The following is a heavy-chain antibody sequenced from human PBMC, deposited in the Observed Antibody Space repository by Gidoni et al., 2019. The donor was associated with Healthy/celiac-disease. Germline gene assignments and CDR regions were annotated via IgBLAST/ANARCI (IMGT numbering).Heavy chain of an antibody. CDR1: GYTFTGYY. CDR3: ARASYSSGWYALDY. J-gene: IGHJ4*02. Sequence: QVQLVQSGAEVKKPGSSVKVSCKSSGYTFTGYYMHWVRQAPGQGLEWMGWINPNSGGTNYAQKFQGWVTMTRDTSISTAYMELSRLRSDDTAVYYCARASYSSGWYALDYWGQGTLVTVSS. CDR2: INPNSGGT. V-gene: IGHV1-2*04. D-gene: IGHD6-19*01.